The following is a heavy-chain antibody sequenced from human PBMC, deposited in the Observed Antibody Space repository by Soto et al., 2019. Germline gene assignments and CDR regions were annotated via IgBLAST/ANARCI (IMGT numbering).Heavy chain of an antibody. CDR1: GFTFSSYA. D-gene: IGHD3-16*02. CDR3: AKEGNDYVWGSYRYRSFDY. J-gene: IGHJ4*02. Sequence: QPGGSLRLSCAASGFTFSSYAMSWVRQAPGKGLEWVSAISGSGGSTYYADSVKGRFTISRDNSKNTLYLQMNSLRAEDTAVYYCAKEGNDYVWGSYRYRSFDYWGQGTLVTVSS. CDR2: ISGSGGST. V-gene: IGHV3-23*01.